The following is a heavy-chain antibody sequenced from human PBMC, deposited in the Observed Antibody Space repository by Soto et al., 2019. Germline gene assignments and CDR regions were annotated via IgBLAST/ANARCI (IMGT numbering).Heavy chain of an antibody. J-gene: IGHJ4*02. CDR2: ITGGNGNT. V-gene: IGHV1-3*01. D-gene: IGHD7-27*01. Sequence: ASVKVSCKASGYTFTSYAMHWVRQAPGQRLEWMGWITGGNGNTRYSQKFQGRATITSDTSASTAYMELNSLTSEDTAVYYCARDPNSYFDYWGQGTLVTVSS. CDR3: ARDPNSYFDY. CDR1: GYTFTSYA.